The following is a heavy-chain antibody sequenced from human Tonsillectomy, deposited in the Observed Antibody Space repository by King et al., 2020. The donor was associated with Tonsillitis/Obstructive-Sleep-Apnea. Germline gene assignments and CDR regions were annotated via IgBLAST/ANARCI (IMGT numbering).Heavy chain of an antibody. CDR2: IKGDGSET. D-gene: IGHD3-10*01. CDR1: EFTFSTYW. Sequence: VQLVESGGGLVQAGGSLRLSCAASEFTFSTYWMHWVRQAPGEGLAWVSRIKGDGSETTYADSVKGRFTISRDNAKNTLYLQINSPTAEDTAVYYCAKGGSYSSVPLDYWGQRTLVTVSS. CDR3: AKGGSYSSVPLDY. J-gene: IGHJ4*02. V-gene: IGHV3-74*01.